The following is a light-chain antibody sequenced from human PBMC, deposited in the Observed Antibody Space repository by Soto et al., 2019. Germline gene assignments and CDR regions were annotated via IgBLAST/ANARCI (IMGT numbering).Light chain of an antibody. CDR2: MDS. CDR3: AAWDNSLRGWV. J-gene: IGLJ3*02. V-gene: IGLV1-40*01. Sequence: SALTQPPSVSGAPGQRVTISCTGSSSNIGAGYDVHWYWQLPGTAPKLLIFMDSQRPSGVPDRFSGSKSGTSASLAIGGLRSEDEADYYCAAWDNSLRGWVFGGGTKVTVL. CDR1: SSNIGAGYD.